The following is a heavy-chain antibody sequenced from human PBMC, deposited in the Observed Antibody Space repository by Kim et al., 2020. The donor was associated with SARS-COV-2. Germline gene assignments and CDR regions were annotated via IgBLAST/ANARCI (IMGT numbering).Heavy chain of an antibody. D-gene: IGHD2-21*02. V-gene: IGHV6-1*01. CDR3: ARDQERHWGGNSAQDYYYYGMDV. Sequence: SQTLSLTCAISGDSVSSNSAAWNWIRQSPSRGLEWLGRTYYRSKWYNDYAVSVKSRITINPDTSKNQFSLQLNSVTPEDTAVYYCARDQERHWGGNSAQDYYYYGMDVWGQGTTVTVSS. CDR1: GDSVSSNSAA. J-gene: IGHJ6*02. CDR2: TYYRSKWYN.